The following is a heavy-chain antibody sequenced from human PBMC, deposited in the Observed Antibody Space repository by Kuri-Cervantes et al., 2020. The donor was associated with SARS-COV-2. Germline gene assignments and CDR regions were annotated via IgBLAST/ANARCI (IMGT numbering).Heavy chain of an antibody. V-gene: IGHV6-1*01. D-gene: IGHD3-3*01. Sequence: LRLSCAISGDSVSSNSAAWNWIRQSPSRGLEWLGRTYYRSKWYNDYAVSVKSRITINPDTSKNQFSLKLSSVTAADTAVYYCARVKRITIFGVSTNKAYYLDYWGQGTLVTVSS. CDR3: ARVKRITIFGVSTNKAYYLDY. J-gene: IGHJ4*02. CDR1: GDSVSSNSAA. CDR2: TYYRSKWYN.